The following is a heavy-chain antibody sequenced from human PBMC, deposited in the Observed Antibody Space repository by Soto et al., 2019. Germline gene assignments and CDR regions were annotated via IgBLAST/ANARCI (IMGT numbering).Heavy chain of an antibody. V-gene: IGHV4-59*01. CDR3: ASGKPSSGSYGVFDY. Sequence: QVQLQESGPGLVKPSETLSLTCTVSGGSISSYYWSWIRQPPGKGLEWIGYIYYSGSTNYNPSLTSRVTISVDMSKNQFSLKLSSVTAADTAVYYCASGKPSSGSYGVFDYWGQGTLVTVSS. D-gene: IGHD1-26*01. J-gene: IGHJ4*02. CDR2: IYYSGST. CDR1: GGSISSYY.